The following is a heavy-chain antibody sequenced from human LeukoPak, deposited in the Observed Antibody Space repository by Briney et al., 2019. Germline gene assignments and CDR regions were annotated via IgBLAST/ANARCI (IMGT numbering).Heavy chain of an antibody. CDR2: IGSSGYST. V-gene: IGHV3-23*01. J-gene: IGHJ3*01. Sequence: GSLRLSCAASGFTFSIYGMSWVRRAPGQGLDWVSAIGSSGYSTYYADSVKVRFTISRYIYNNTLYLQVNSLRAEDTAVYYCAKDRRADAVTANAFDFWGQGTVVTVSS. CDR1: GFTFSIYG. CDR3: AKDRRADAVTANAFDF. D-gene: IGHD2-21*02.